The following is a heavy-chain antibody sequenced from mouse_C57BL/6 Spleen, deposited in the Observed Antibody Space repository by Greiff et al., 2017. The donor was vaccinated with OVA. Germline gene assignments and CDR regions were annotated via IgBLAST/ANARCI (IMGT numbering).Heavy chain of an antibody. Sequence: VHLVESGAELVRPGASVKLSCKASGYTFTDYYINWVKQRPGQGLEWIARIYPGSGNPYYNEKFKGKATLTAEKSSSTAYMQLSSLTSEDSAVYFCERRAIYYNGSSPLYYFDYWGQGTTLTVSS. V-gene: IGHV1-76*01. J-gene: IGHJ2*01. CDR3: ERRAIYYNGSSPLYYFDY. CDR2: IYPGSGNP. CDR1: GYTFTDYY. D-gene: IGHD1-1*01.